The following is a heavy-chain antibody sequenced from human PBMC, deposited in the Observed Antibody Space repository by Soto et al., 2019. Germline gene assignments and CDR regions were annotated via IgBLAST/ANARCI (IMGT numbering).Heavy chain of an antibody. CDR2: IYYSGST. Sequence: QVQLQESGPGLVKPSQTLSLTCTVSGGSISSGGYYWSWIRQHPGKGLEWIGYIYYSGSTYYNPSLKSRVTISVDTSKNQFSLKLSSVTAADTAVYYCARAWGIAVRPVGRFDPWGQGTLVTVSS. CDR3: ARAWGIAVRPVGRFDP. D-gene: IGHD6-6*01. V-gene: IGHV4-31*03. J-gene: IGHJ5*02. CDR1: GGSISSGGYY.